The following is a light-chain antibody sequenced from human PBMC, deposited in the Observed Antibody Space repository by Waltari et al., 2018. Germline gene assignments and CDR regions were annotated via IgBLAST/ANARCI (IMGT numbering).Light chain of an antibody. V-gene: IGKV3-15*01. J-gene: IGKJ4*01. CDR3: QQYDNWSALT. CDR1: QSVRSN. CDR2: GAF. Sequence: EIVMTQSPATLSVSPGDRSTLYCRASQSVRSNLGWYQQKPGQAPRLLIYGAFTRATGIPARFSGSGSGTEFTLTISSLQSEDFAVYYCQQYDNWSALTFGGGTKVEIK.